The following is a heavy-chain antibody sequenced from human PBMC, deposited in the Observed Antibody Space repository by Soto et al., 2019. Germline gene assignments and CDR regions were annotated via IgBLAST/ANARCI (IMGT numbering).Heavy chain of an antibody. Sequence: SETLSLTCAVYGGSFSGYYWSWIRQPPGKGLEWIGEINHSGSTNYNPSLKSRVTISVDTSKNQFSLKLSSVTAADTAVYYCARASPRYCSGGSCYPLFDYWGQGTLVTVSS. CDR2: INHSGST. D-gene: IGHD2-15*01. CDR1: GGSFSGYY. CDR3: ARASPRYCSGGSCYPLFDY. J-gene: IGHJ4*02. V-gene: IGHV4-34*01.